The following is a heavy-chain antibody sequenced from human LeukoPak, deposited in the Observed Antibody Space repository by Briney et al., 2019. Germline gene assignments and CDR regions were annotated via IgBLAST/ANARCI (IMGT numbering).Heavy chain of an antibody. J-gene: IGHJ4*02. CDR1: GFTFSNAW. D-gene: IGHD2-2*01. CDR3: TTGYCSRTSCYYFDY. Sequence: GGSLRLSCAASGFTFSNAWMSWVRQAPGKGLEGVGRNKSKTDGGTTDYAAPVKGRFTISRDDSKNTLYLQMNSLKTEDTAVYYCTTGYCSRTSCYYFDYWGQGTLVTVSS. V-gene: IGHV3-15*01. CDR2: NKSKTDGGTT.